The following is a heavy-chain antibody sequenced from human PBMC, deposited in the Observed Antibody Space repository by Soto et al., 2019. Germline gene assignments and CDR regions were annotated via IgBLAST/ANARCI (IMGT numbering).Heavy chain of an antibody. CDR1: GFTFSNAW. Sequence: GGSLRLSCAASGFTFSNAWVNWVRQAPGKGQEWVGRIKIKTDGGTTDYAAPVKGRFTISRDDSKNRLSLQMNSLKTDDTAVYYCTGQRVSRTLQAFGIWGKGKMGT. CDR2: IKIKTDGGTT. D-gene: IGHD2-2*01. V-gene: IGHV3-15*07. CDR3: TGQRVSRTLQAFGI. J-gene: IGHJ3*02.